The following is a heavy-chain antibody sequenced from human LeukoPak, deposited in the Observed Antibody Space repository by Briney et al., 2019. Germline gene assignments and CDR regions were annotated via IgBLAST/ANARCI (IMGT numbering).Heavy chain of an antibody. CDR2: MNPNSGNT. CDR3: ARSDGYNLIPYSTPSRPPVDP. V-gene: IGHV1-8*01. D-gene: IGHD5-24*01. CDR1: GYTFTSYD. Sequence: ASVKVSCKASGYTFTSYDINWVRQATGQGLEWMGWMNPNSGNTGYAQTFQGRVTMTRNTSISTAYMELSSLRSEDTAVYYCARSDGYNLIPYSTPSRPPVDPWGQGTLVTVSS. J-gene: IGHJ5*02.